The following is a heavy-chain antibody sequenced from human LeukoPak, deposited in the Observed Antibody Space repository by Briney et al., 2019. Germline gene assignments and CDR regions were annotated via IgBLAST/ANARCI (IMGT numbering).Heavy chain of an antibody. CDR1: GGSIGNYY. CDR3: ARETSYCTISSCYTKLGN. J-gene: IGHJ4*02. CDR2: IYTNGIT. D-gene: IGHD2-2*02. Sequence: SETLSLTCTVSGGSIGNYYWTWIRQPAGKGLEWIGRIYTNGITNYNPSLKSRITMSVDTSKNQFSLKLNSVTAADTAVYYCARETSYCTISSCYTKLGNWGQGTLVTVSS. V-gene: IGHV4-4*07.